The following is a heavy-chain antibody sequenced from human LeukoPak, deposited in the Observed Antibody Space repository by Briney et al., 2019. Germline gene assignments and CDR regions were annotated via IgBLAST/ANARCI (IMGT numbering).Heavy chain of an antibody. Sequence: ASVKVSCKASGGTFSSYAISWVRQAPGQGLEWMGGIIPIFGTANYAQKFQGRVTITTDESTSTAYMELSSLRSEDTAVYYCASSLSGHNYEGGFNWFDPWGQGTLVTVSS. V-gene: IGHV1-69*05. D-gene: IGHD5-24*01. J-gene: IGHJ5*02. CDR2: IIPIFGTA. CDR3: ASSLSGHNYEGGFNWFDP. CDR1: GGTFSSYA.